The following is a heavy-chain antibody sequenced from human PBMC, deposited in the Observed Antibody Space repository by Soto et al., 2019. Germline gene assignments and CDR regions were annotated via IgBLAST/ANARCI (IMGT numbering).Heavy chain of an antibody. Sequence: QVQLVQSGAEVKKPGSSVKVSCKASGGTFNRYAISWVRQAPGQGLEWMGGIIPIFGIGNDAQRFQGRVTITADESTGTAYMELSSLRSEDTGVYYCARSAITLFVVVSIPPNYYSEMDVWGQGTTVTVSS. CDR1: GGTFNRYA. CDR2: IIPIFGIG. CDR3: ARSAITLFVVVSIPPNYYSEMDV. J-gene: IGHJ6*02. V-gene: IGHV1-69*01. D-gene: IGHD3-3*01.